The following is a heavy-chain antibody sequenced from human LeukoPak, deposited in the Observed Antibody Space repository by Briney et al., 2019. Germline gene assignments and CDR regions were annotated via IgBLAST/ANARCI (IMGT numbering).Heavy chain of an antibody. CDR2: LYYSGST. Sequence: SETLSLICTVSGGSISSFYWTWIRQPPGKGLEWIGYLYYSGSTNYNPSLKSRVTMSVDTSKNLFSLKLSSVTAADTAVYYCARVYYYDSSASLLDAFDIWGQGTMVTVSS. D-gene: IGHD3-22*01. V-gene: IGHV4-59*08. CDR3: ARVYYYDSSASLLDAFDI. J-gene: IGHJ3*02. CDR1: GGSISSFY.